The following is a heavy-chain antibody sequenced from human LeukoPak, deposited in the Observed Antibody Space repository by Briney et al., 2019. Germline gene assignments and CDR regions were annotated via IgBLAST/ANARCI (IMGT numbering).Heavy chain of an antibody. D-gene: IGHD3-9*01. CDR1: GFTFSDFY. V-gene: IGHV3-11*04. Sequence: PGGSLRLSCAASGFTFSDFYMTWIRQAPGKGLECLSYISPTGSDISYADSVKGRFTISRDNAKNSLYLQMNSLRAEDTAVYYCARDYYDILTGQENYFDYWGQGTLVTVSS. J-gene: IGHJ4*02. CDR3: ARDYYDILTGQENYFDY. CDR2: ISPTGSDI.